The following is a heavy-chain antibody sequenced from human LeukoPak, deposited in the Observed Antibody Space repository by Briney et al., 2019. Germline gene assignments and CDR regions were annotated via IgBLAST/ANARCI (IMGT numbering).Heavy chain of an antibody. CDR2: ISANGDVT. D-gene: IGHD1-26*01. V-gene: IGHV3-23*01. J-gene: IGHJ4*02. CDR3: AKPPGLVGVGDY. Sequence: GGSLRLSCEASGFTFSNKVMTWVRQAPGKGLEWVSYISANGDVTYYADSVKGRFTISRDNSNNTLYLQMNSLRAEDAAIYFCAKPPGLVGVGDYWGQGTLVTVSS. CDR1: GFTFSNKV.